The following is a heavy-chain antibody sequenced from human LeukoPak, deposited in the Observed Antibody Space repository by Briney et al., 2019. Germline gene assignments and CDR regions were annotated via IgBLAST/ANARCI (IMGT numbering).Heavy chain of an antibody. V-gene: IGHV1-2*02. D-gene: IGHD1-26*01. CDR2: INPNSGGT. CDR1: GYTFTGYY. CDR3: ARDASDKWELLLFLTGPGMHAFDI. J-gene: IGHJ3*02. Sequence: AASVKVSCKASGYTFTGYYMHWVRQAPGQGLEWMGWINPNSGGTNYAQKFQGRVTMTRDTSISTAYMELSRLRSDDTAVYYCARDASDKWELLLFLTGPGMHAFDIWGQGTMVTVSS.